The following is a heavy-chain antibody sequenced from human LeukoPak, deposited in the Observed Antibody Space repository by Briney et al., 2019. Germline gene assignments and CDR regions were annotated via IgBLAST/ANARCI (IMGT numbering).Heavy chain of an antibody. CDR2: IYYSGST. J-gene: IGHJ4*02. Sequence: SETLSLTCTVSGGSVSSYYWSWIRQPPGKGLEWIGYIYYSGSTNYNPSLKSRVTISVDTSKNQFSLKLSSVTAADTAVYYCARRSVGATFDYWGQGTLVTVSS. V-gene: IGHV4-59*02. CDR1: GGSVSSYY. D-gene: IGHD1-26*01. CDR3: ARRSVGATFDY.